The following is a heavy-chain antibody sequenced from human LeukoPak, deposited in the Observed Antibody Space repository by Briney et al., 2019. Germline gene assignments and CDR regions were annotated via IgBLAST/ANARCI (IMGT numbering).Heavy chain of an antibody. CDR1: GYTFTSYA. D-gene: IGHD1-1*01. CDR3: ARARGYTVYYFDY. Sequence: ASVTVSCKASGYTFTSYAMHWVRQAPGQRLEWMGWINAGNGNTKYSQKFQGGVTITRDTSASTAYMELSSLRSEDTAVYYCARARGYTVYYFDYWGQGTLVTVSS. J-gene: IGHJ4*02. V-gene: IGHV1-3*01. CDR2: INAGNGNT.